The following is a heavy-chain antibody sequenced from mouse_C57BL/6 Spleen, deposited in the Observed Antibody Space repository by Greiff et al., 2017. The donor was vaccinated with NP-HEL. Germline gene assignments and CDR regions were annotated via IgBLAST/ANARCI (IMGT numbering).Heavy chain of an antibody. CDR1: GFNFKNTY. CDR2: IDPANGNT. V-gene: IGHV14-3*01. J-gene: IGHJ3*01. Sequence: EVQLVESVAELVRPGASVKLSCTASGFNFKNTYMHWVKQRPEQGLEWIGRIDPANGNTKYAPKFQGKATITADTSSNTAYLQLSSLTSEDTAIYYCARNDGYYTWFAYWGQGTLVTVSA. D-gene: IGHD2-3*01. CDR3: ARNDGYYTWFAY.